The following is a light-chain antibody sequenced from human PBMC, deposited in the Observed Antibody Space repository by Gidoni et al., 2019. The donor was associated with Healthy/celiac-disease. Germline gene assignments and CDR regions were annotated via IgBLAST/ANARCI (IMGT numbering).Light chain of an antibody. CDR2: GAS. CDR3: QQYNNWPRT. V-gene: IGKV3-15*01. CDR1: QSVSSN. J-gene: IGKJ1*01. Sequence: DIVMTQSPATLSVSPGERDTLSCRASQSVSSNLAWYQQKPGQAPRLLIYGASTRATGIPARFSGGGSGTEFTLTISSLQSEDFAVYYCQQYNNWPRTFGQGTKVEIK.